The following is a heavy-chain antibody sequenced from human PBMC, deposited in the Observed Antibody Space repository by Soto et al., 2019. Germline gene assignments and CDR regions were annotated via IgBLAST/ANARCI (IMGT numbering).Heavy chain of an antibody. CDR2: IIPIFGTA. CDR3: ASVLWFGEDPWGGMDV. D-gene: IGHD3-10*01. J-gene: IGHJ6*02. V-gene: IGHV1-69*01. Sequence: QVQLVQSGAEVKKPGSSVKVSCKASGGTFSSYAISWVRQAPGQGLEWMGGIIPIFGTANYAQKFQGRVTITADESTSTAYMELSRLRSEDTAVYYCASVLWFGEDPWGGMDVWGQGTTVTVSS. CDR1: GGTFSSYA.